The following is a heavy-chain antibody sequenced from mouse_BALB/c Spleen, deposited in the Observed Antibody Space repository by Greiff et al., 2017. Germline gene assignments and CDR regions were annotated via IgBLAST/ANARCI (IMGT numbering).Heavy chain of an antibody. CDR3: ARANDGLDY. D-gene: IGHD2-3*01. J-gene: IGHJ2*01. Sequence: EVMLVESGGGLVKPGGSLKLSCAASGFTFSDYYMYWVRQTPEKRLEWVATISDGGSYTYYPDSVKGRFTISRDNAKNNLYLQMSSLKSEDTAMYYCARANDGLDYWGQGTTLTVSS. CDR2: ISDGGSYT. V-gene: IGHV5-4*02. CDR1: GFTFSDYY.